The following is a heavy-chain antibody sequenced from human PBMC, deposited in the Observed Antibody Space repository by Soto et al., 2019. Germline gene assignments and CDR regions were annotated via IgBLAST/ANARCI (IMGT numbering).Heavy chain of an antibody. CDR3: SPARAGYNAEYYFDY. J-gene: IGHJ4*02. V-gene: IGHV3-48*02. Sequence: EVQLVESGGGLVQPGGSLSLSCAASGFTFSSYSMNWVRQAPGKGLEGVSYISSSSSTIYYADSVKGRFTISRDNAKNSLYLQMNSLRDEDPAVYYCSPARAGYNAEYYFDYWGQGPLVTVS. CDR1: GFTFSSYS. D-gene: IGHD5-12*01. CDR2: ISSSSSTI.